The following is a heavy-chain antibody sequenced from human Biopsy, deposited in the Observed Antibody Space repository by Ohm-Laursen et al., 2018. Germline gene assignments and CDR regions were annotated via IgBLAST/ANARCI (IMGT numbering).Heavy chain of an antibody. J-gene: IGHJ4*02. CDR3: ARGRLRAVARFDY. Sequence: SDTLSLTCAVYGGSFSGYYWSWIRQPPGKGLEWIGEINHSGTTNYNPSLKSRVTISVDTSKNKFSLKLSSVTAADTAVYYCARGRLRAVARFDYWGQGTLVTVSS. V-gene: IGHV4-34*01. CDR1: GGSFSGYY. D-gene: IGHD6-19*01. CDR2: INHSGTT.